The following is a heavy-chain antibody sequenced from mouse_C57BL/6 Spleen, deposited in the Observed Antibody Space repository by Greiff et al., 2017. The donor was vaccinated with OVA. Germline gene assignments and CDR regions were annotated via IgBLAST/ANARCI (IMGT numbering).Heavy chain of an antibody. Sequence: QVHVKQPGAELVMPGASVKLSCKASGYTFTSYWMHWVKQRPGQGLEWIGEIDPSDSYTNYNQKFKGKSTLTVDKSSSTAYMQLSSLTSEDSAVYYCARSTTVFHFDYWGQGTTLTVSS. D-gene: IGHD1-1*01. V-gene: IGHV1-69*01. CDR3: ARSTTVFHFDY. J-gene: IGHJ2*01. CDR1: GYTFTSYW. CDR2: IDPSDSYT.